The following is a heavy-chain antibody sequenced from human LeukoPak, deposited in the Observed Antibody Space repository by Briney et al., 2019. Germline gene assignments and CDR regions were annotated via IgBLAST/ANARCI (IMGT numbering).Heavy chain of an antibody. CDR2: ISGSGDST. J-gene: IGHJ4*02. Sequence: GGSLRLSCAASGFTLSNTYMSWVRQAPGKGLEWVSAISGSGDSTYYGDSVKGRFTISRDNSKNTLYLQMNSLRAEDTAVYYCAKTRPLDSSSWSHGDYWGQGTLVTVSS. D-gene: IGHD6-13*01. V-gene: IGHV3-23*01. CDR3: AKTRPLDSSSWSHGDY. CDR1: GFTLSNTY.